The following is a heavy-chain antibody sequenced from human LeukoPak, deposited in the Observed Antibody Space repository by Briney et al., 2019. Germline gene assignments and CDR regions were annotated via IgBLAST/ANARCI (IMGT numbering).Heavy chain of an antibody. V-gene: IGHV3-66*01. J-gene: IGHJ3*02. CDR1: GFTFSSNY. CDR3: AIIYWNPHKLEVTDGDDAFDI. D-gene: IGHD2-21*02. Sequence: GGSLRLSCAASGFTFSSNYMSWVRQAPGKGLEWVSVIYSGGSSYYADSVKGRFTISRDNSKNTLYLQMNSLRAEDTAVYHCAIIYWNPHKLEVTDGDDAFDIWGRGTMVTVSS. CDR2: IYSGGSS.